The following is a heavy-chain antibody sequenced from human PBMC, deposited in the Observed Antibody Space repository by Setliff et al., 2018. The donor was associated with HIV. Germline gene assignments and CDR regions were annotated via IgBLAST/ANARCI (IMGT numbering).Heavy chain of an antibody. J-gene: IGHJ6*03. D-gene: IGHD6-19*01. V-gene: IGHV4-61*09. Sequence: SETLSLTCTVSGGSISSGIYYWSWIRPPAGKGLEWIGHIYTSGRTHYNPSLKSRVTLSVDTSKNQFSLRLSSVTAADTAGYYCAGGVVALAGKYYYYYLDVWGKETRVTSP. CDR3: AGGVVALAGKYYYYYLDV. CDR1: GGSISSGIYY. CDR2: IYTSGRT.